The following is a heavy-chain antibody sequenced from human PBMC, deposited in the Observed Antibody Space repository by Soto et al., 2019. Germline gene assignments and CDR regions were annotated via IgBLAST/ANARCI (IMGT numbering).Heavy chain of an antibody. Sequence: PSETLSLTCTVSGGSISSSSYYWGWIRQPPGKGLEWIGSIYYSGSTYYNPSLKSRVTISVDTSKNQFSLKLSSVTAADTAVYYCARRALDIVVVVAATNAFDIWGQGTMVTVS. CDR3: ARRALDIVVVVAATNAFDI. CDR2: IYYSGST. CDR1: GGSISSSSYY. J-gene: IGHJ3*02. D-gene: IGHD2-15*01. V-gene: IGHV4-39*01.